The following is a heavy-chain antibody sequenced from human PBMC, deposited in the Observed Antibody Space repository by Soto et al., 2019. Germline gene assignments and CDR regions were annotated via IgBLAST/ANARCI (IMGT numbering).Heavy chain of an antibody. CDR1: GFSATTTGVG. V-gene: IGHV2-5*02. Sequence: QITLKESGPTLVEPTQTLTLTCSFSGFSATTTGVGVGWIRQPPGKALEWLGLIYWDGAQSYNPSLQRRVLFTRDTSKKQVVLTMTDMGPVDTATYYCAHWYNRGFDHWGQGMLVSVSS. CDR3: AHWYNRGFDH. D-gene: IGHD1-1*01. J-gene: IGHJ4*02. CDR2: IYWDGAQ.